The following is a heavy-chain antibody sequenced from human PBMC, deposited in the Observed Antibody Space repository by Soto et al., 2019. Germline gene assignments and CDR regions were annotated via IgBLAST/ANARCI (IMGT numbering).Heavy chain of an antibody. CDR3: ARDREPDGIWTFDS. Sequence: GGSLRLSCAASGFTLGKYTMGWVRQAPGKGLEWVAESYSTGGTEYADSVKGRFTISRDNSKNMLFLQMNNLGVEDTALYYCARDREPDGIWTFDSWGQGTLVTVSS. J-gene: IGHJ4*02. V-gene: IGHV3-23*05. CDR2: SYSTGGT. CDR1: GFTLGKYT. D-gene: IGHD3-9*01.